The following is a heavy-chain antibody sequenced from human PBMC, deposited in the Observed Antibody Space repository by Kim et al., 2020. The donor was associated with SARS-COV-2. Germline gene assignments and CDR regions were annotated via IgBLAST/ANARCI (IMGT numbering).Heavy chain of an antibody. V-gene: IGHV4-59*01. CDR3: ARDITIYGSGDN. J-gene: IGHJ4*02. D-gene: IGHD3-10*01. Sequence: NYDPSLKSRVTISVDTSKNQCSLKLSSVTAADTAVYYCARDITIYGSGDNWGQGTLVTVSS.